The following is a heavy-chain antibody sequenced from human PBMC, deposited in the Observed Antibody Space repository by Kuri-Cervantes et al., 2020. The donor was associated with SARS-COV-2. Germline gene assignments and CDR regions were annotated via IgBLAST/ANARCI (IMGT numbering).Heavy chain of an antibody. J-gene: IGHJ5*02. CDR1: GDSISRSSYY. CDR3: VKGGARITNSGVVIANWFDP. CDR2: INYRGIT. Sequence: GSLRLSCIVSGDSISRSSYYWGWIRQPPGKGLEWIGSINYRGITHYKPSLRSRVTISGDTSKNHLSLRLSSVTAADTAVYYCVKGGARITNSGVVIANWFDPWGQGTLVTVSS. D-gene: IGHD3-3*01. V-gene: IGHV4-39*02.